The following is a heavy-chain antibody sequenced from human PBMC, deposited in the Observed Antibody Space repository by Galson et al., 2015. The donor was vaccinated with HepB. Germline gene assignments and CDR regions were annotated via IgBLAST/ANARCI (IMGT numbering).Heavy chain of an antibody. D-gene: IGHD6-19*01. CDR2: ISAYNGNT. CDR3: ARDWGSPSSSGWYLTHYYYGMDV. CDR1: GYTFTSYG. J-gene: IGHJ6*02. V-gene: IGHV1-18*01. Sequence: SVKVSCKASGYTFTSYGISWVRQAPGQGLEWMGWISAYNGNTNYAQKLQGRVTMTTDTSTSTAYMELRSLRSDDTAVYYCARDWGSPSSSGWYLTHYYYGMDVWGQGTTVTVSS.